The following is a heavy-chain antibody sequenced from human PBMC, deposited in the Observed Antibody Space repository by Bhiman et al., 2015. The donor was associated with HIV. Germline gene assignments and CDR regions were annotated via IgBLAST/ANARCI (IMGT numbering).Heavy chain of an antibody. CDR3: ARGYTYGHGRHGFDY. CDR1: GFTFDDYA. J-gene: IGHJ4*02. Sequence: EVQLVESGGGLVQPGRSLRLSCAASGFTFDDYAMHWVRQAPGKGLEWVANIKQDGSEKYYVDSVKGRFTISRDNAKNSLYLQMNSLRAEDTAVYYCARGYTYGHGRHGFDYWGQGIVVTVSS. CDR2: IKQDGSEK. V-gene: IGHV3-7*01. D-gene: IGHD5-18*01.